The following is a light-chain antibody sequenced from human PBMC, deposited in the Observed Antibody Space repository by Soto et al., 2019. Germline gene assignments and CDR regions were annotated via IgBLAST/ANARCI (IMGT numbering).Light chain of an antibody. Sequence: QSVLTQPPSASGSPGQSVTISCTGTSSDVGGYNSVSWYQQHPGKAPRLMIYEVSKRPSGVPDRFSGSKSGNTASLTVSGLQAEDEADYYCSSREGSNHFYVFGTGTKVTVL. J-gene: IGLJ1*01. CDR2: EVS. V-gene: IGLV2-8*01. CDR3: SSREGSNHFYV. CDR1: SSDVGGYNS.